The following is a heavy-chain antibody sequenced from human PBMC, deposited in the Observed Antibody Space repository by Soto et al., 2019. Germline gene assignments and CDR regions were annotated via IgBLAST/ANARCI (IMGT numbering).Heavy chain of an antibody. V-gene: IGHV3-66*01. J-gene: IGHJ4*02. CDR2: IYSGGST. D-gene: IGHD2-2*01. CDR3: VKDKREIVLVKVGYFDY. CDR1: GFTVSSNY. Sequence: GGSLRLSCAASGFTVSSNYMSWVRQAPGKGLEWVSVIYSGGSTYYADSVKGRFTISRDNSKNTLYLQMNSLRAEDTAVYYCVKDKREIVLVKVGYFDYWGQGTLVTVSS.